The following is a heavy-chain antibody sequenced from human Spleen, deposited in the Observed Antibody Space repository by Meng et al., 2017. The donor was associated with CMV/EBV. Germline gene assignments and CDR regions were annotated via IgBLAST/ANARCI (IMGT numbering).Heavy chain of an antibody. CDR1: GFTFSSYE. V-gene: IGHV3-48*03. D-gene: IGHD3-16*01. CDR3: ARETFS. CDR2: IAFSGAPI. J-gene: IGHJ4*02. Sequence: GGSLRLSCAASGFTFSSYELNWVRQAPGKGLEWLAYIAFSGAPIYYADSVKGRFTISRANAKNSLYLQMNSLRAEDTAVYYCARETFSGGQGTLVTVSS.